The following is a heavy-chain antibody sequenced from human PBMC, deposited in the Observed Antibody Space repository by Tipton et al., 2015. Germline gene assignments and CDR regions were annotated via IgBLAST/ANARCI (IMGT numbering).Heavy chain of an antibody. J-gene: IGHJ4*02. CDR1: GHTITNYY. D-gene: IGHD6-19*01. V-gene: IGHV1-46*01. CDR2: INPSGGST. CDR3: ARESRYSSGWYMGRPPIY. Sequence: QSGPEVKKPGASVKVSCKASGHTITNYYMHWVRQAPGQGLEWMGIINPSGGSTSYAQNFQGRVTMTRDTSISTAYMELSRLRSDDTAVYYCARESRYSSGWYMGRPPIYWGQGTLVTVS.